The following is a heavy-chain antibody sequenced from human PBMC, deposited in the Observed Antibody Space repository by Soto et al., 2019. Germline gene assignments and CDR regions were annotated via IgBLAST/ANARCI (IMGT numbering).Heavy chain of an antibody. Sequence: SGPTLVNPTQTLTLTCTFSGFSLSTSGMCVSWIRQPPGKALEWLARIDWDDDKYYSTSLKTRLTISKDTSKNQVVLTMTNMDPVDTATYYCARGIAVAGLFDYRGQGTLVTVSS. V-gene: IGHV2-70*11. D-gene: IGHD6-19*01. CDR3: ARGIAVAGLFDY. CDR1: GFSLSTSGMC. J-gene: IGHJ4*02. CDR2: IDWDDDK.